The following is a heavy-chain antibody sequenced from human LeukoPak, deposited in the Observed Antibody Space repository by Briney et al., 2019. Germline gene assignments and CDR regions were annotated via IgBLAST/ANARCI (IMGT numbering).Heavy chain of an antibody. V-gene: IGHV3-30*04. CDR1: GFTFSSYA. CDR3: AKERIRWNYVPNDAFDI. Sequence: GRSLRLSCAASGFTFSSYAMHWVRQAPGKGLEWVAVISYDGSNKYYADSVKGRFTISRDNSKNTLYLQMNSLRAEDTAVYYCAKERIRWNYVPNDAFDIWGQGTMVTVSS. D-gene: IGHD1-7*01. J-gene: IGHJ3*02. CDR2: ISYDGSNK.